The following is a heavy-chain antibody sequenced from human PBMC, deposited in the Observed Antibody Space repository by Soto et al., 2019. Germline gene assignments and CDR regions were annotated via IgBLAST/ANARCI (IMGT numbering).Heavy chain of an antibody. D-gene: IGHD2-15*01. Sequence: QVQLVQSGAEVKKPGSSVKVSCKASGGTFSSYTISWVRQAPGQGLEWMGRIIPILGIANYAQKFQGRVTITADKATSTAYMELSSLRSEDTAVYDCARARATVVTGGFDYWGQGTLVTVSS. CDR3: ARARATVVTGGFDY. V-gene: IGHV1-69*02. CDR2: IIPILGIA. CDR1: GGTFSSYT. J-gene: IGHJ4*02.